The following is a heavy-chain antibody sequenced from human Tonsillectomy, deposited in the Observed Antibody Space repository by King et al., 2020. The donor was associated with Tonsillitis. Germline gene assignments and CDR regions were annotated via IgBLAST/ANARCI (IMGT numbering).Heavy chain of an antibody. CDR1: GGSFSGYY. J-gene: IGHJ4*02. D-gene: IGHD3/OR15-3a*01. CDR2: INHSGST. CDR3: ARYPYASSSTIVIIGPPNY. Sequence: VQLQQWGAGLLKPSGTLSLTCAVYGGSFSGYYWSWIRQPPGKGLEWIGEINHSGSTNYNPSLKSRVTLSVDTSKNQFSLKLDSVTAADTAVYYCARYPYASSSTIVIIGPPNYWGQGTVVTISS. V-gene: IGHV4-34*01.